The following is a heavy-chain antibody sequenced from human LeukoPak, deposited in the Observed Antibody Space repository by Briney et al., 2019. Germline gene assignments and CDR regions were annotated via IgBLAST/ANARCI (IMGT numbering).Heavy chain of an antibody. Sequence: SETLSLTYTVSGGSIGRYYWSWIRQFAGNGLEWIGRVYNSGTTHYNPSLKSRVTISVDTSKNQISLKLTSVTAADTAVYYCASDGGRSNLAVLWGQGTLVTVSS. CDR3: ASDGGRSNLAVL. CDR1: GGSIGRYY. V-gene: IGHV4-4*07. D-gene: IGHD6-19*01. CDR2: VYNSGTT. J-gene: IGHJ4*02.